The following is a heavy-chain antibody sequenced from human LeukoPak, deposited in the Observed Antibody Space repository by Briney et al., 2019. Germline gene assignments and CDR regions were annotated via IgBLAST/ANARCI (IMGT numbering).Heavy chain of an antibody. CDR1: GYTFTGYY. V-gene: IGHV1-2*06. Sequence: ASVKVSCKTSGYTFTGYYVHWVRQAPGQGLEWMGRITPNTGDTIYAQRFQGRATMTRDTSISAAYMELSSLTSDDTAVYYCARAGHYDFWSGYYLGYWGQGTLVTVSS. J-gene: IGHJ4*02. D-gene: IGHD3-3*01. CDR2: ITPNTGDT. CDR3: ARAGHYDFWSGYYLGY.